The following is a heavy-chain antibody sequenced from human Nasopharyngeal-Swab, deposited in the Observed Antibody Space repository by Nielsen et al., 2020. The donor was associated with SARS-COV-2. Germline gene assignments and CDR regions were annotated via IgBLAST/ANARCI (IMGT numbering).Heavy chain of an antibody. D-gene: IGHD1-26*01. J-gene: IGHJ4*02. CDR3: AVGQHAGAFDY. Sequence: GGSLRLSCAASGFTFSNYVMSWVRQAPGKGLEWVSRVNGDGSGTGHADSVKGRFTISRDNAKSMLYLQMNSLRAEDTAVYYCAVGQHAGAFDYWGQGTLVTVSS. CDR2: VNGDGSGT. CDR1: GFTFSNYV. V-gene: IGHV3-74*01.